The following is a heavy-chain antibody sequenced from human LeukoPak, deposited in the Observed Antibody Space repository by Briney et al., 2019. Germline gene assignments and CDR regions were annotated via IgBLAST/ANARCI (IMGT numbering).Heavy chain of an antibody. V-gene: IGHV4-34*01. CDR1: GGSFSGYY. J-gene: IGHJ3*02. CDR3: ARGLTLLWFGELSPSGAFDI. D-gene: IGHD3-10*01. CDR2: IYHSGST. Sequence: SETLSLTCAVYGGSFSGYYWGWIRQPPGKGLEWIGSIYHSGSTYYNPSLKSRVTISVDTSKNQFSLKLSSVTAADTAVYYCARGLTLLWFGELSPSGAFDIWGQGTMVTVSS.